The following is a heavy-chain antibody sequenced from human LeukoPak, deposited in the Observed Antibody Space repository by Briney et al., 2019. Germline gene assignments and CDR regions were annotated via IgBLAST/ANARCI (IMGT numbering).Heavy chain of an antibody. J-gene: IGHJ3*02. Sequence: GGSLRLSCAASVFSVSSNYMSWVRQAPGKGLEWVSVIYSGGSTYYADSVKGRFTISRDNSKNTLYLQMNSLRAEDTAVYYCAREPTGLDAFDIWGQGTMVTVSS. V-gene: IGHV3-53*01. CDR2: IYSGGST. CDR1: VFSVSSNY. CDR3: AREPTGLDAFDI.